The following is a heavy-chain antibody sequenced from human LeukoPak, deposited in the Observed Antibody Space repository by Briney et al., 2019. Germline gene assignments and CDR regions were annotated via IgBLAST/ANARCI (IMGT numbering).Heavy chain of an antibody. CDR1: GFTFDGFA. CDR2: INWNSGSI. D-gene: IGHD3-22*01. V-gene: IGHV3-9*01. J-gene: IGHJ4*02. Sequence: SLRLSCAASGFTFDGFALCWVRQAPGKGLEYVSGINWNSGSIDYADSVKGRFTTSSDNAKSSLYLQMNNLRVEDTAVYYCAKGPGGYYGPFDSWGQGTLVTVSS. CDR3: AKGPGGYYGPFDS.